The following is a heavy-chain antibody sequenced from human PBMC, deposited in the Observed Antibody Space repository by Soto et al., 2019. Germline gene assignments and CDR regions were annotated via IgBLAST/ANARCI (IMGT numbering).Heavy chain of an antibody. J-gene: IGHJ4*02. Sequence: GGSLRLSCAASGFTFSRYGIHWVRQAPGKGLEWVAVISKDGGDKEYAESVKGRCTISRENSKSTVYLQMNSLRVEDTAVYYCAKDGYKYKYYSDYWGQGTLVTVSS. CDR1: GFTFSRYG. V-gene: IGHV3-30*18. D-gene: IGHD5-18*01. CDR3: AKDGYKYKYYSDY. CDR2: ISKDGGDK.